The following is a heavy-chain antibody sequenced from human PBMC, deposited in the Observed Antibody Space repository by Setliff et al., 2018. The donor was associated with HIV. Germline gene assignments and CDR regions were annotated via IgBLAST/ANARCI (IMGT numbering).Heavy chain of an antibody. Sequence: SVKVSCKASGGTFSSYTISWVRQAPGQGLEWMGGIIPIFDTANYAQKFQGRVTITADESTSTAYMELSSLRSEDTAIYYCARDPYGYCTTTTCYVPGYWGQGTLVTVSS. J-gene: IGHJ4*02. CDR1: GGTFSSYT. CDR3: ARDPYGYCTTTTCYVPGY. D-gene: IGHD2-2*03. CDR2: IIPIFDTA. V-gene: IGHV1-69*13.